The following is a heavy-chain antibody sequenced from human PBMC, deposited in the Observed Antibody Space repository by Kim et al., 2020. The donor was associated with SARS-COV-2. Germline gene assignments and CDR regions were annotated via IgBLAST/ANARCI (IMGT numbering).Heavy chain of an antibody. CDR3: GRPSRPVRHFNY. V-gene: IGHV4-34*01. Sequence: NYNPSLKSRATIAVDTSQNHFCLRLASVTAADTAVYYCGRPSRPVRHFNYWGQGTLVTVSS. J-gene: IGHJ4*02. D-gene: IGHD6-6*01.